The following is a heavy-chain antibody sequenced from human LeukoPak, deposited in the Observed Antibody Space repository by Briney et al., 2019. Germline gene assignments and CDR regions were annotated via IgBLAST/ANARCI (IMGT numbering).Heavy chain of an antibody. CDR2: IYYSGST. Sequence: SETLSLTCTVSGGSISSSGYYWGWIRQPPGKGLEWIGSIYYSGSTYYNPSLKSRVTISVDTSKNQFSLKLSSVTAADTAVYYCANFGVVIRWGQGTLVTVSS. D-gene: IGHD3-3*01. J-gene: IGHJ4*02. CDR1: GGSISSSGYY. V-gene: IGHV4-39*01. CDR3: ANFGVVIR.